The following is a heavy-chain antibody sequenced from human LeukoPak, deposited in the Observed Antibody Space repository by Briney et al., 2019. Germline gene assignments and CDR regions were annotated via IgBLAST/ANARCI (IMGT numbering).Heavy chain of an antibody. CDR2: ISAYNGNT. V-gene: IGHV1-18*01. D-gene: IGHD1-26*01. CDR1: GYTFTSYG. Sequence: ASVKVSCKASGYTFTSYGISWVRQAPGQGLEWMGWISAYNGNTNYAQKLQGRVTMTTDTSTSTAYMELRGLRSDDTAVYYCARDPGVGATTGAFFDYWGQGTLVTVSS. J-gene: IGHJ4*02. CDR3: ARDPGVGATTGAFFDY.